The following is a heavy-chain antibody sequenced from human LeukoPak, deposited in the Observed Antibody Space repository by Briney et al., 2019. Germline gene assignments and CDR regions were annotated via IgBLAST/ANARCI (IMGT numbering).Heavy chain of an antibody. CDR2: IYHSGNT. J-gene: IGHJ4*02. V-gene: IGHV4-34*01. CDR1: GGSFSGYY. CDR3: ASRSAYAILFDY. Sequence: PSETLSLTCAVYGGSFSGYYWSWILQPPGKGLEWIGTIYHSGNTYYNPSLKSRVTISLDTSNNQFSLRLSSVTAADTAVYYCASRSAYAILFDYWGQGALVTVSS. D-gene: IGHD2-8*01.